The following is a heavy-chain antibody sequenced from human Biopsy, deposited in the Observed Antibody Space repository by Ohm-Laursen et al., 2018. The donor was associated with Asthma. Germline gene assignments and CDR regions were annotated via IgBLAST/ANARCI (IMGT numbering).Heavy chain of an antibody. CDR2: IMTVFGTT. CDR1: GGTLSNFA. Sequence: SSVKVSCRAPGGTLSNFAISWVRQAPGQGLEWLGGIMTVFGTTNYAQKFQGRVTITADESTSTAYMEVTSLRSEDTAIYYCARCQVGYSSGWSLLLKKIYYSGMDVWGQGTAVTVSS. CDR3: ARCQVGYSSGWSLLLKKIYYSGMDV. V-gene: IGHV1-69*01. J-gene: IGHJ6*02. D-gene: IGHD6-19*01.